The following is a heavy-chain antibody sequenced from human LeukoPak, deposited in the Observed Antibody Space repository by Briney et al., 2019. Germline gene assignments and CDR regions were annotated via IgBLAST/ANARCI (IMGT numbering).Heavy chain of an antibody. D-gene: IGHD6-6*01. CDR1: GFTFGGYW. CDR3: ARDGVSSSPDFDY. CDR2: IKYDGSEK. V-gene: IGHV3-7*01. J-gene: IGHJ4*02. Sequence: GGSLRLSCGASGFTFGGYWMYWVRQAPGKGLEWVANIKYDGSEKNHVDSVKGRFTISRDNAKNSLYLQMNSLRAEDTAVYYCARDGVSSSPDFDYWGQGTLVTVSS.